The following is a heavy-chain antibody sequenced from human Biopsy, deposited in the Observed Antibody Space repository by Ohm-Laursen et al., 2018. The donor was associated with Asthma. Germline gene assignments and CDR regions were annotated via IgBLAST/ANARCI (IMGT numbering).Heavy chain of an antibody. V-gene: IGHV4-39*07. J-gene: IGHJ6*02. D-gene: IGHD4-17*01. CDR1: GGSISNSNYY. CDR2: VFWSGTT. Sequence: PSETLSLTCSVSGGSISNSNYYWGWIRQSPGTGLEWIGFVFWSGTTHYNRSLERRLSISTDTTRNEFSMTLRSVTAADTAVYFCARVASYGDLYFGIDVWGPGTTVSVS. CDR3: ARVASYGDLYFGIDV.